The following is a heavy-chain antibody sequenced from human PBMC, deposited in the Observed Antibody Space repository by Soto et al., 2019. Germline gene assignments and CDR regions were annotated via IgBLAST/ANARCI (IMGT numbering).Heavy chain of an antibody. D-gene: IGHD3-10*01. J-gene: IGHJ3*02. CDR1: GFTFSSYS. Sequence: PGGSLRLSCAASGFTFSSYSMNWVRQAPGKGLEWVSSISSSSSYIYYADSVKGRFTISRDNAKNSLYLQMNSLRAEDTAVYYCARESPYRYYGSGTFDIWGQGTMVTVSS. CDR2: ISSSSSYI. CDR3: ARESPYRYYGSGTFDI. V-gene: IGHV3-21*01.